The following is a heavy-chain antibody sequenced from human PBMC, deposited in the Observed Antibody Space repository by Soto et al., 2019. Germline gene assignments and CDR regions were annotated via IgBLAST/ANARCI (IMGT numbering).Heavy chain of an antibody. J-gene: IGHJ4*02. V-gene: IGHV3-23*01. D-gene: IGHD6-25*01. CDR3: AKGSASGSPYYFDF. Sequence: PGGSLRLSCAASGFTFSSYAMSWVRQSTGKGLEWVSAITGGGGSTFHADSVKGRFTISRDNSKNALHLQLSSLRAEDAAVYYCAKGSASGSPYYFDFWGQGIQVTVSS. CDR1: GFTFSSYA. CDR2: ITGGGGST.